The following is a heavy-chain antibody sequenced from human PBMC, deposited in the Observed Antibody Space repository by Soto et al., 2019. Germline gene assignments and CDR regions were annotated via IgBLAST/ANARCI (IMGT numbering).Heavy chain of an antibody. CDR1: GGSISSYY. J-gene: IGHJ6*02. Sequence: SETLSLTCTVSGGSISSYYWSWIRQPAGKGLEWIGRIYTSGSTNYNPSLKSRVTMSVDTSKNQFSLKLSSVTAADTAVYYCAREIATRATIFGGAQGTYYYYGMHVSGPGTPLTVSS. CDR2: IYTSGST. V-gene: IGHV4-4*07. D-gene: IGHD3-3*01. CDR3: AREIATRATIFGGAQGTYYYYGMHV.